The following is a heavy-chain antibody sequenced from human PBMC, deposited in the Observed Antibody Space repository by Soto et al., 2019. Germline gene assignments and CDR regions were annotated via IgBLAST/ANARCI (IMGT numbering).Heavy chain of an antibody. CDR3: AKDLAIVVVVAAKIFDY. CDR2: ISGSGGST. Sequence: GGSLRLSCAASGFTFSSYAMSWVRQAPGKGLEWVSAISGSGGSTYYADSVKGRFTISRDNSKNTLYLQMNSLRAEDTAVYYCAKDLAIVVVVAAKIFDYWGQGTLVNVSS. J-gene: IGHJ4*02. CDR1: GFTFSSYA. D-gene: IGHD2-15*01. V-gene: IGHV3-23*01.